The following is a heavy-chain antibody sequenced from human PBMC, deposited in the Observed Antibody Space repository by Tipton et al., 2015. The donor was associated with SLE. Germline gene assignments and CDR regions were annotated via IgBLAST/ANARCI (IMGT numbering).Heavy chain of an antibody. V-gene: IGHV3-7*01. CDR2: IKQDGSEK. CDR1: GFTFGDYA. CDR3: ARGFGSTYYYDSSGPYNDAFDI. Sequence: SLRLSCTASGFTFGDYAMSWVRQAPGKGLEWVANIKQDGSEKYYVDSVKGRFTISRDNAKNSLYLQMNSLRAEDTAVYYCARGFGSTYYYDSSGPYNDAFDIWGQGTMVTVSS. D-gene: IGHD3-22*01. J-gene: IGHJ3*02.